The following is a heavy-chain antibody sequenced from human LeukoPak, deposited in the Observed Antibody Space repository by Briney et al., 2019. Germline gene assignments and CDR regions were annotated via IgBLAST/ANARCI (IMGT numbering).Heavy chain of an antibody. CDR2: IIPIFGIA. V-gene: IGHV1-69*04. Sequence: SVKVSCKASGRTFSSYAISWVRQAPGQGLEWMGRIIPIFGIANYAQKFQGRVTITADKSTSTAYMELSSLRSEDTAVYYCARARGLWFGESRDDSFDYWGQGTLVTVSS. CDR3: ARARGLWFGESRDDSFDY. J-gene: IGHJ4*02. CDR1: GRTFSSYA. D-gene: IGHD3-10*01.